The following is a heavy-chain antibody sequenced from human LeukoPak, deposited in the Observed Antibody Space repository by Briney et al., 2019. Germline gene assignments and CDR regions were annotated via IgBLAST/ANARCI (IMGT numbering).Heavy chain of an antibody. V-gene: IGHV3-48*02. CDR1: GFTFSSYS. D-gene: IGHD3-22*01. CDR3: ARESYDSSGYYFDY. J-gene: IGHJ4*02. Sequence: GGSLRLSCAASGFTFSSYSMNWVRQAPGKGLEWVSYISSSSSTIYYADSVKGRFTISRDNAKNSLYLPMNSLRDEDTAVYYCARESYDSSGYYFDYWGQGTLVTVSS. CDR2: ISSSSSTI.